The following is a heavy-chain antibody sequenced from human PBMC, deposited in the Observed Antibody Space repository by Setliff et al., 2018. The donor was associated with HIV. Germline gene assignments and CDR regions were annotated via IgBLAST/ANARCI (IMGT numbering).Heavy chain of an antibody. CDR2: VIPIFGTP. Sequence: SVKVSCKASGGTFSTFSSSAISRVRQAPGQGLEWMGGVIPIFGTPKYPQKFQGRVTITADDSTTTAYMELSRLKPDDTAIYYCATALTANWNYEPHFDYWGQGSLVTVSS. V-gene: IGHV1-69*13. D-gene: IGHD1-7*01. CDR1: GGTFSTFSSSA. CDR3: ATALTANWNYEPHFDY. J-gene: IGHJ4*02.